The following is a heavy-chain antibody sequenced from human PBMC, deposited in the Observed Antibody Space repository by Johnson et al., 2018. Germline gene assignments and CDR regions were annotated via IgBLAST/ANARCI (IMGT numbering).Heavy chain of an antibody. D-gene: IGHD2-2*01. Sequence: QVRLRESGGGVVESGRSRRLSCAASGFTFSSYGMHWVRPAPGKGLEWVAVISGDGNKEYHADSLEGRFTFSRYNSTNTLYLQSNSRRAEDRAVYYGAKADSPRYVPGAPFFYYGMDVGGQGTTVTVSS. CDR3: AKADSPRYVPGAPFFYYGMDV. CDR2: ISGDGNKE. V-gene: IGHV3-30*18. J-gene: IGHJ6*02. CDR1: GFTFSSYG.